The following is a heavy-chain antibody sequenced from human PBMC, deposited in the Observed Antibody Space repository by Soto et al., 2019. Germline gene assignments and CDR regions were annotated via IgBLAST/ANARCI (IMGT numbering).Heavy chain of an antibody. CDR3: ARVMVRGVTHIHYGMDV. CDR2: IWYDGSNK. D-gene: IGHD3-10*01. J-gene: IGHJ6*02. Sequence: GGSLRLSCAASGFTFSIYGMHWVRQAPGKGLEWVAVIWYDGSNKYYADSVKGRFTISRDNSKNTLYLQMNSLRAEDTAVYYCARVMVRGVTHIHYGMDVWGQGTTVTVSS. CDR1: GFTFSIYG. V-gene: IGHV3-33*01.